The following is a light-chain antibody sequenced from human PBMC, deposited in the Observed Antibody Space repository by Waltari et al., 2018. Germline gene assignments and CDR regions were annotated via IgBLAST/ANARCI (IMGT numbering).Light chain of an antibody. CDR2: EVT. J-gene: IGLJ1*01. CDR3: SSFADTNPFV. Sequence: QSALTQPPSASGSPGQSVTISCTGTSSDVGRYNYVSWYQQHPGKAPKLIIYEVTKRPSVVPDRFACSKSGNTASLTVSGLQAEDEADYYFSSFADTNPFVFGTRTKVTVL. CDR1: SSDVGRYNY. V-gene: IGLV2-8*01.